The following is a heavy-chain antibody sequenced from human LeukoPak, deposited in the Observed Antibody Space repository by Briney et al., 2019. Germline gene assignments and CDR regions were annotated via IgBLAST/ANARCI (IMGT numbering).Heavy chain of an antibody. CDR1: GFTFSSYA. D-gene: IGHD2-8*02. V-gene: IGHV3-30-3*01. CDR2: ISYDGSNK. CDR3: ARSTAEENWFDL. Sequence: GGSLRLSCAASGFTFSSYAMHWVRQAPGKGLEWVAVISYDGSNKYYADSVKGRFTISRDNSKNTLYLQMNSLRAEDTAVYYCARSTAEENWFDLWGQGTLVTVSS. J-gene: IGHJ5*02.